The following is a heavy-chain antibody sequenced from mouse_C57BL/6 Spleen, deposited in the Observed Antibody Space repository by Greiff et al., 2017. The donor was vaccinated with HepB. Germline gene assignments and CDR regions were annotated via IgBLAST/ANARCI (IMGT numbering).Heavy chain of an antibody. CDR2: IDPSDSET. V-gene: IGHV1-52*01. J-gene: IGHJ2*01. CDR1: GYTFTSYW. D-gene: IGHD3-2*02. CDR3: ARGSSGPDY. Sequence: QVQLQQPGAELVRPGSSVKLSCKASGYTFTSYWMHWVKQRPIRGLEWIGNIDPSDSETHYNQKFKDKATLTVDKSSSTAYMQLSSLTSEDSAVYYCARGSSGPDYWGQGTTLTVSS.